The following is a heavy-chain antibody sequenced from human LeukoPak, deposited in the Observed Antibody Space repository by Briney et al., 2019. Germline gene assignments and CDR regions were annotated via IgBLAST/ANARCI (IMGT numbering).Heavy chain of an antibody. J-gene: IGHJ4*02. D-gene: IGHD6-19*01. CDR2: LGWNSATI. CDR1: GFTFDDYA. Sequence: PGGSLRLSCAASGFTFDDYAMHWVRQVPGKGLEWVSGLGWNSATIGYADSVKGRFTISRDNAKNSLYLQMDSLRAEDTALYYCAKDTGTGLLASTGYFDYWGQGSLVTVSS. V-gene: IGHV3-9*01. CDR3: AKDTGTGLLASTGYFDY.